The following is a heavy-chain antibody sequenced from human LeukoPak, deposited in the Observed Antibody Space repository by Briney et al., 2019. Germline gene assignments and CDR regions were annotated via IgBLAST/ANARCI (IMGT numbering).Heavy chain of an antibody. Sequence: PSETLSLTCTVSGASMGNTFWSWIRQPAGKGLEWIGRIYSSGRTNYNPSLKSRVTLSIDTSNNQFSLKLTSVTAADTALYYCARAPAGCGGTCSFDYWGQGTLVTVSS. CDR1: GASMGNTF. J-gene: IGHJ4*02. CDR3: ARAPAGCGGTCSFDY. CDR2: IYSSGRT. D-gene: IGHD2-15*01. V-gene: IGHV4-4*07.